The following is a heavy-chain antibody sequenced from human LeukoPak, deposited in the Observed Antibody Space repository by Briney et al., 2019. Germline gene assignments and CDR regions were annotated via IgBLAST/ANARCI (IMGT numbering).Heavy chain of an antibody. Sequence: GASVKVSCKASGYTFTGYYMHWVRQAPGQGVEWVGWINPNSGGTNYAQKLQGRVTMTRDTSISTAYMELSRLRSDDTAVYYCAGLDSSGYYGEGWGQGTLVTVSS. D-gene: IGHD3-22*01. J-gene: IGHJ4*02. CDR1: GYTFTGYY. CDR2: INPNSGGT. V-gene: IGHV1-2*02. CDR3: AGLDSSGYYGEG.